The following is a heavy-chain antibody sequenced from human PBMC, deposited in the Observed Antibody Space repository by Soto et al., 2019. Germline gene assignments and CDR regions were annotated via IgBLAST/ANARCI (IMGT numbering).Heavy chain of an antibody. D-gene: IGHD6-19*01. CDR1: GFTFDDYA. Sequence: EVQLVESGGGLVQPGRSLRLSCAASGFTFDDYAMHWVRQAPGKGLEWVSGISWNSGSIGYADSVKGRFTISRDNAKNSQYLQMNGLRAEDTALYYCAKDRGLVLSFYFDYWGQGTLVTVSS. V-gene: IGHV3-9*01. CDR2: ISWNSGSI. J-gene: IGHJ4*02. CDR3: AKDRGLVLSFYFDY.